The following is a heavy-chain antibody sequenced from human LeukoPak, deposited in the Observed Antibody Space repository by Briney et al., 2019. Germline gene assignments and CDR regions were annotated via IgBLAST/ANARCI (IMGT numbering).Heavy chain of an antibody. Sequence: KPSETLSLTCTVSGGSISSYYGSWIRQPPGKGREWIGYIYYIGSTNYNPSLNSRVPISVDTSKNQFSLKLSSVTAADTAVYYCARDRPTYYYDSSGYLDYWGQGTLVTVSS. D-gene: IGHD3-22*01. J-gene: IGHJ4*02. CDR1: GGSISSYY. V-gene: IGHV4-59*01. CDR2: IYYIGST. CDR3: ARDRPTYYYDSSGYLDY.